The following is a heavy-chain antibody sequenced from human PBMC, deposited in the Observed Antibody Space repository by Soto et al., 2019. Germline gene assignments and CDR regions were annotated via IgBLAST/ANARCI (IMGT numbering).Heavy chain of an antibody. CDR1: GGSISSYY. J-gene: IGHJ6*02. Sequence: QVQLQESGPGLVKPSETLSLTCTVSGGSISSYYWSXXXXXXXKGLEWIGYIYYSGSTNYNPSLKSRVTISVDTSKNQFSLKLSSVTAADTAVYYCAREGTTVDSYYYYGMDVWGQGTTVTVSS. CDR2: IYYSGST. D-gene: IGHD1-1*01. CDR3: AREGTTVDSYYYYGMDV. V-gene: IGHV4-59*01.